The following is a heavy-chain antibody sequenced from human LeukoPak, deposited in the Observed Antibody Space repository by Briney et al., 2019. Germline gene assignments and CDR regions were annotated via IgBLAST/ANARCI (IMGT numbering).Heavy chain of an antibody. CDR2: MNPNSGNT. CDR1: GYTFTSYD. V-gene: IGHV1-8*01. CDR3: ARGRSDFWGPSPDY. D-gene: IGHD3-3*01. J-gene: IGHJ4*02. Sequence: ASVKVSCKASGYTFTSYDINWVRQATGQGLEWMGWMNPNSGNTGYAQKFQGRVTMTRNTSISTAYMELSSLRSEDTAVYYCARGRSDFWGPSPDYWGQGTLVTVSS.